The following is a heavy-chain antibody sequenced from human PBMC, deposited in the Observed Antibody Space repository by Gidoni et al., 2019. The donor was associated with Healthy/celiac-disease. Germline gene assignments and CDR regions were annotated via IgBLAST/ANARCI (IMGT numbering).Heavy chain of an antibody. CDR2: INHSGST. Sequence: QVQLQPWGAGLLKPSETLSLTCAVYGGSFSGYYWSWIRQPPGKGLEWIGEINHSGSTNYKPSLKSRVTISVDTSKNQFSRKLSSVTAADTAVYYCGVGYCSSTSCPPWGQGTLVTVSS. D-gene: IGHD2-2*01. J-gene: IGHJ5*02. CDR3: GVGYCSSTSCPP. V-gene: IGHV4-34*01. CDR1: GGSFSGYY.